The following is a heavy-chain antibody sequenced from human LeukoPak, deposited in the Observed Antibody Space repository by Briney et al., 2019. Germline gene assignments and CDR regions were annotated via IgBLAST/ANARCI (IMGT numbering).Heavy chain of an antibody. D-gene: IGHD5-12*01. CDR2: ISWNSGSI. CDR3: AKDRELSGYDYYFDY. CDR1: GFTFDDYA. V-gene: IGHV3-9*01. J-gene: IGHJ4*02. Sequence: PGRSLRLSCAASGFTFDDYAMHWVRQAPGKGLEWVSGISWNSGSIGYADSVKGRFTISRDNSKNTLYLQMNSLRAEDTAVYYCAKDRELSGYDYYFDYWGQGTLVTVSS.